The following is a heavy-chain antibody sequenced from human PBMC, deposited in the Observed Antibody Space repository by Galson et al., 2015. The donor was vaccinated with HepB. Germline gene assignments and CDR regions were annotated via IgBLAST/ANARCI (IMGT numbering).Heavy chain of an antibody. V-gene: IGHV1-18*01. J-gene: IGHJ5*02. Sequence: SVKVSCKASGYTFSTYSITWVRQAPGQGLEWMGWISPYNRDTKYARKFQGRVTMTTDTFTSPAYMELRSLRSDDTAFYYCARGALVGVVGGSQNNWFAPWGQGTLVTVSS. CDR3: ARGALVGVVGGSQNNWFAP. D-gene: IGHD2-15*01. CDR1: GYTFSTYS. CDR2: ISPYNRDT.